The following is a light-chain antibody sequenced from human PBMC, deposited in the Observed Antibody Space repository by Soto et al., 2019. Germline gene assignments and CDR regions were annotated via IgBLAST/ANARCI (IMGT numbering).Light chain of an antibody. CDR2: DDS. V-gene: IGLV3-21*02. J-gene: IGLJ1*01. CDR3: QVWDSTSDCV. CDR1: DIGSKS. Sequence: LTQPPSVSVPPGQTASITCGGNDIGSKSVHWYQQKPGQAPVLVVYDDSDRPSGIPERFSGSNSRNTATLTITRVEGGDEADYYCQVWDSTSDCVFGTGTKVTVL.